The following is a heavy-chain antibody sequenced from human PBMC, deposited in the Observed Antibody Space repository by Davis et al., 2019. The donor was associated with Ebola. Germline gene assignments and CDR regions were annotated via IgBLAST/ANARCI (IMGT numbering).Heavy chain of an antibody. Sequence: SETLSLTCTVSGGSISSYYWSWIRQPPGKGLEWIGYIYYSGSTNYNPSLKSRVTMSVDTSKNQFSLKLSSVTAADTAVYYCARDRYSTVTTFYGLDVWGQGTTVTVSS. V-gene: IGHV4-59*01. D-gene: IGHD4-17*01. J-gene: IGHJ6*02. CDR3: ARDRYSTVTTFYGLDV. CDR2: IYYSGST. CDR1: GGSISSYY.